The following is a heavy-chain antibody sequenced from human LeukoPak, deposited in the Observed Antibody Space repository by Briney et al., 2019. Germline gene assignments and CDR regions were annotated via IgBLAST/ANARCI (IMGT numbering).Heavy chain of an antibody. J-gene: IGHJ4*02. CDR2: ISSSSSYT. CDR1: AFTFSDYY. V-gene: IGHV3-11*03. CDR3: ARHLRVAASPALDY. Sequence: GGSLRLSCAASAFTFSDYYMSRIRQAPGKGLEWVSCISSSSSYTNNADSVMGRFTISRDNAKNSLYLQMTSLRAEDTAVYYCARHLRVAASPALDYRGQGTLVTVSS. D-gene: IGHD2-15*01.